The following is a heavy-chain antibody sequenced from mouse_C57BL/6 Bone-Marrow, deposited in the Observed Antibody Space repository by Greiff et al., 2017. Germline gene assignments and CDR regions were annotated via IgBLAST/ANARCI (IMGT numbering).Heavy chain of an antibody. CDR3: ARGSWLLEMDY. CDR2: IYPRSGNT. CDR1: GYTFTSYG. J-gene: IGHJ4*01. Sequence: QVQLQQSGAELARPGASVKLSCKASGYTFTSYGISWVKQRTGQGLEWIGEIYPRSGNTYYNEKFKGKATLTADKSSSTAYMGLRSLTSEDSAVYFCARGSWLLEMDYWGQGTSVTVSS. V-gene: IGHV1-81*01. D-gene: IGHD2-3*01.